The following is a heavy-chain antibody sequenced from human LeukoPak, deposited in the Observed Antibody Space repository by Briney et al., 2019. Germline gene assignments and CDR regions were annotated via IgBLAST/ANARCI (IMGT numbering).Heavy chain of an antibody. CDR2: INPNSGGT. J-gene: IGHJ4*02. CDR1: GYTFTGYY. D-gene: IGHD6-19*01. CDR3: ATTTATSGSSLY. V-gene: IGHV1-2*02. Sequence: ASVKVSCKASGYTFTGYYMHWVRQAPGQGLEWMGWINPNSGGTNYAQKFQGRVTMTRDTSISTAYMELSRLRSDDTAVFYCATTTATSGSSLYWGQGTLVTVSS.